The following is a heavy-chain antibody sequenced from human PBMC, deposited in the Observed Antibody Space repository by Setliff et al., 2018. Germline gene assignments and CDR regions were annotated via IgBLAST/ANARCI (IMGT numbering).Heavy chain of an antibody. CDR1: GGSVKSHY. CDR2: VFYSGDT. V-gene: IGHV4-59*02. J-gene: IGHJ2*01. D-gene: IGHD5-12*01. Sequence: SETLSLTCTVSGGSVKSHYWSWIRQTPEKGLEWIGFVFYSGDTRYNPSLKSRVTMSVDTSMNQFSLKLSSMTAADTALYYCARNPDFLQYSFDLWGRGTLVTVSS. CDR3: ARNPDFLQYSFDL.